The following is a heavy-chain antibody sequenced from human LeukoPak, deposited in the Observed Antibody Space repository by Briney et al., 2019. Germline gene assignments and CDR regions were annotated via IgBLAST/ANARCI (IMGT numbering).Heavy chain of an antibody. CDR3: AKDLEAVAGTIVNDY. CDR1: GFTFTKYA. J-gene: IGHJ4*02. D-gene: IGHD6-19*01. Sequence: PGGSLRLSCAVSGFTFTKYAMSWVRQGPGKGREWVSGIGASGGTTYYADSVQGRFTISRDNSKNALYLQVNSLRAEDTGVYFCAKDLEAVAGTIVNDYWGQGTLITVSS. V-gene: IGHV3-23*01. CDR2: IGASGGTT.